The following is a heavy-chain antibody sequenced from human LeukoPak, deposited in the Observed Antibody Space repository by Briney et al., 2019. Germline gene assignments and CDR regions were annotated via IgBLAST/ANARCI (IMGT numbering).Heavy chain of an antibody. CDR3: ARGPYYYDISGSPRGDY. J-gene: IGHJ4*02. CDR2: IWYDGNNK. D-gene: IGHD3-22*01. CDR1: GFTFSSHG. V-gene: IGHV3-33*01. Sequence: PGRSLRLSCAASGFTFSSHGMHWVRQAPGKGLEWVALIWYDGNNKYYGDSVKGRFTISRDSSKNTLYLQMNNLRAEDTAVYYCARGPYYYDISGSPRGDYWGQGTLVTVSS.